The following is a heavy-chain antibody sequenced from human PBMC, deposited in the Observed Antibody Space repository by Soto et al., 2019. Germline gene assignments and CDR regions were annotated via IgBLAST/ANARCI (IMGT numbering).Heavy chain of an antibody. V-gene: IGHV3-23*01. CDR2: IMGSGGRT. CDR1: GFSFSSFP. CDR3: AKGGANWYFDY. Sequence: EVQLLESGGGLVQPGGSLRLSCAASGFSFSSFPMSWVRQAPGKGLESVSVIMGSGGRTYSADSVQGRFTISRDESKSTVVLQMTSLCADDTATYYCAKGGANWYFDYRGQGTLVTVTS. D-gene: IGHD1-1*01. J-gene: IGHJ4*02.